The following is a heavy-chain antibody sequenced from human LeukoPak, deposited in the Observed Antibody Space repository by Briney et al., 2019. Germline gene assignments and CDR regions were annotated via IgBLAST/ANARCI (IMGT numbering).Heavy chain of an antibody. D-gene: IGHD6-19*01. V-gene: IGHV3-48*03. CDR1: GFTFSSYE. J-gene: IGHJ4*02. Sequence: GGSLRLSCAASGFTFSSYEMNWVRQAPGKGLEWVSYISSSGSTIYYADSVKGRFTISRDNSKNSLYLQMNSLRAEDTALYYCAKDKRQWLVAYFDYWGQGTLVTVSS. CDR3: AKDKRQWLVAYFDY. CDR2: ISSSGSTI.